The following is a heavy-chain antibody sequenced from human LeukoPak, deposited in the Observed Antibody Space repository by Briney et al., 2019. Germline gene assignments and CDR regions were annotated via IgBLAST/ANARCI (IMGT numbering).Heavy chain of an antibody. J-gene: IGHJ4*02. CDR2: IYYSGST. D-gene: IGHD6-13*01. Sequence: SETLSLTCTVSGGSISSYYWSWIRQPPGKGLEWIGYIYYSGSTNYNPSLKSRVTISVDTSKNQFSLKLSSVTAADTAVYYCVRPGYSSSWYNGYYFDYWGQGTLVTVSS. CDR3: VRPGYSSSWYNGYYFDY. V-gene: IGHV4-59*01. CDR1: GGSISSYY.